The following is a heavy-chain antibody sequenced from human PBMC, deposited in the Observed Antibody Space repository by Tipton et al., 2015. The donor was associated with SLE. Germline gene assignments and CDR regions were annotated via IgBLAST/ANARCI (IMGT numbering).Heavy chain of an antibody. Sequence: LTCTVSGGSISSKTYYWGWIRQPPGKGLEWVGSIYYSGSTYYNPSLKSRVTISLDTSKNQFSLKLNSVTAADTAVYYCARGRLYVDDWGQGTLVTVSS. CDR1: GGSISSKTYY. V-gene: IGHV4-39*07. CDR3: ARGRLYVDD. J-gene: IGHJ4*02. CDR2: IYYSGST. D-gene: IGHD3-16*02.